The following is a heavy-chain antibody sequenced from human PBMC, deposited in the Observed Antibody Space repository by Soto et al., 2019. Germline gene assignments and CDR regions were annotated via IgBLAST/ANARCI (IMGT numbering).Heavy chain of an antibody. V-gene: IGHV4-4*02. D-gene: IGHD6-19*01. CDR3: ARGKALGAVAGTYYDY. Sequence: QVQLQESGPGLVKPSGTLSLPCVVSSGSITSSNWWRWVRQPPGKGLEWIGEIYPSGSLNYNPSLMSRVTRAVDKSNNHGSLKLSSVTAADTAVYYCARGKALGAVAGTYYDYWGQGTLGTVSS. CDR1: SGSITSSNW. CDR2: IYPSGSL. J-gene: IGHJ4*02.